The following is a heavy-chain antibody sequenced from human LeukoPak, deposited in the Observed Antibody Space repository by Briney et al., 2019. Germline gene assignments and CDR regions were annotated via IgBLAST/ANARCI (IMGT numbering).Heavy chain of an antibody. CDR1: GDIFNSYS. CDR3: ARVGRSRGSLPNSYYYMDV. CDR2: IIPIFGST. Sequence: SVKVSCNASGDIFNSYSVSWVRQAPGQGPEWMGGIIPIFGSTNYAQEFQGRVTITTDQSTRAAYMELNSLSSDDTAVYYCARVGRSRGSLPNSYYYMDVWGKGTTVTVSS. D-gene: IGHD1-26*01. V-gene: IGHV1-69*05. J-gene: IGHJ6*03.